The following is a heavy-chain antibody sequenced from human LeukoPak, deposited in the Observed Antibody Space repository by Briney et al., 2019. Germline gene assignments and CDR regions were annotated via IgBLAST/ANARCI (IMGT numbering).Heavy chain of an antibody. CDR1: GFTFSSYA. J-gene: IGHJ4*02. D-gene: IGHD6-19*01. CDR2: ISGTGGST. V-gene: IGHV3-23*01. Sequence: PGGSLRLSCAASGFTFSSYAMSWVRQAPGKGLEWVSTISGTGGSTYYADSVKGQFTISRDNSKNTLYLQMNSLRAEDTAVYYCARDQQWLSFGYWGQGTLVTVSS. CDR3: ARDQQWLSFGY.